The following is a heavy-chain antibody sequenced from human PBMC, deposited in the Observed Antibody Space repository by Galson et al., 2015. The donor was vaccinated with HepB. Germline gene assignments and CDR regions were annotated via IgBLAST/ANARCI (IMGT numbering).Heavy chain of an antibody. CDR1: GFTFSIFA. V-gene: IGHV3-23*01. CDR2: ISGSGSGGST. J-gene: IGHJ4*02. CDR3: AKGRYFDWFLSPLFDY. Sequence: SLRLSCAASGFTFSIFAMSWVRQAPGKGLEWVSAISGSGSGGSTYYADSVKGRLTISRDNSKNTLYLQMNSLRVEDTAVYYCAKGRYFDWFLSPLFDYWGQGTLVTVSS. D-gene: IGHD3-9*01.